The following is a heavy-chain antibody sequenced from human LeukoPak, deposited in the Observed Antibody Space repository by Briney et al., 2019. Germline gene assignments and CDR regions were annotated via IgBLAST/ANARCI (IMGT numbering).Heavy chain of an antibody. CDR3: ARYAAARRYSSSWFTRYFDL. CDR2: IIPIFGTA. J-gene: IGHJ2*01. V-gene: IGHV1-69*01. D-gene: IGHD6-13*01. Sequence: EASVKVSCKASGGTFSSYAISWVRQAPGQGLEWMGGIIPIFGTANYAQKFQGRVTITADESTSTAYMELSSLRSEDTAVYYCARYAAARRYSSSWFTRYFDLWGRGTLVTVSS. CDR1: GGTFSSYA.